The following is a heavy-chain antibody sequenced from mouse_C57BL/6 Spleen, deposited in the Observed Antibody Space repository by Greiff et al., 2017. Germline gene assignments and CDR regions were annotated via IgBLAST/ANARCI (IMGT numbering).Heavy chain of an antibody. D-gene: IGHD1-1*01. CDR1: GFTFSSYA. J-gene: IGHJ2*01. CDR2: ISDGGSYT. V-gene: IGHV5-4*01. Sequence: EVKVEESGGGLVKPGGSLKLSCAASGFTFSSYAMSWVRQTPEKRLEWVATISDGGSYTYYPDNVKGRFTISRDNAKNNLYLQMSHLKSEDTAMYYCARDGYYYGSSYYFDYWGQGTTLTVSS. CDR3: ARDGYYYGSSYYFDY.